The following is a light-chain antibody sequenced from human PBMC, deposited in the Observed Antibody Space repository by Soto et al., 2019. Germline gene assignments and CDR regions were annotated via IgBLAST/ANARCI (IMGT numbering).Light chain of an antibody. CDR1: SGHSSYA. V-gene: IGLV4-69*01. J-gene: IGLJ2*01. CDR2: LNSDGSQ. CDR3: QTWGTGNVV. Sequence: QPVLTQSPSASASLGASVKLTCTLSSGHSSYAIAWHQQQPEKGPRFLMKLNSDGSQNKGDGIPDRFSGSSPGAERYLTISSLQSEDEADYYCQTWGTGNVVFGGGTKLTVL.